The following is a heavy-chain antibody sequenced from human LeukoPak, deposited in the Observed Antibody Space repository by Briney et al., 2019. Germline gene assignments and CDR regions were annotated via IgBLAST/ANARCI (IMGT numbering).Heavy chain of an antibody. CDR2: IYYSGST. CDR1: GGSISSYY. D-gene: IGHD3-22*01. J-gene: IGHJ3*02. CDR3: ARGGYYDKEAFDI. Sequence: SETLSLTCTVSGGSISSYYWSWIRQPPGKGLEWINYIYYSGSTNYHPSPKSRVTISVDTSKNQFSLKLSSVTAADTAVYYCARGGYYDKEAFDIWGQGTMVTVSS. V-gene: IGHV4-59*01.